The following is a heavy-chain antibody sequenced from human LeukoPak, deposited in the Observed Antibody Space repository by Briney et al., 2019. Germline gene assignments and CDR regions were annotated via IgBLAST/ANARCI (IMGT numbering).Heavy chain of an antibody. CDR2: ISYDGSNK. CDR3: AREGYCSSTSCQIDAFDI. V-gene: IGHV3-30*04. J-gene: IGHJ3*02. CDR1: GFTFSSYA. D-gene: IGHD2-2*01. Sequence: GGSLRLSCAASGFTFSSYAMHWVRQAPGKGLEWVAVISYDGSNKYYADSVKGRFTISRDNSKNTLYLQMNSLRAEDTAVYYCAREGYCSSTSCQIDAFDIRGQGTMVTVSS.